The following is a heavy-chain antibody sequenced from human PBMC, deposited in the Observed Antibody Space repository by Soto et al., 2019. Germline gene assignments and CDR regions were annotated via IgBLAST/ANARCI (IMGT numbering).Heavy chain of an antibody. CDR3: ASRIAAAGPPYYYYYGMDV. Sequence: GGSLRLSCAASGFTFSSYSMNWVRQAPGKGLEWVSSISSSSSYIYYADSVKGRFTISRDNAKNSLYLQMNSLRAEDTAVYYCASRIAAAGPPYYYYYGMDVWGQGTTVTVSS. CDR2: ISSSSSYI. D-gene: IGHD6-13*01. V-gene: IGHV3-21*01. J-gene: IGHJ6*02. CDR1: GFTFSSYS.